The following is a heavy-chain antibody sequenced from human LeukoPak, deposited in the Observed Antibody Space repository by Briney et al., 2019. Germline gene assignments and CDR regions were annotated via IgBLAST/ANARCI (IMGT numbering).Heavy chain of an antibody. D-gene: IGHD3-3*01. CDR1: GGSISSSNW. J-gene: IGHJ4*02. V-gene: IGHV4-4*02. CDR3: ARGVGVVRGDFDY. CDR2: IYHSGST. Sequence: SGTLSLTCAVSGGSISSSNWWSWVRQPPGKGPGWIGEIYHSGSTNYNPSLKSRVTISVDKSKNQFSLKLSSVTAADTAVYYCARGVGVVRGDFDYWGQGTLVTVSS.